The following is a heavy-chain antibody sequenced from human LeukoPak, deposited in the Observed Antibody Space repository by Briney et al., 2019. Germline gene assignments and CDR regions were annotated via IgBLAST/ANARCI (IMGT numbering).Heavy chain of an antibody. CDR1: GGSISPYY. CDR3: ARDLGTATLDY. Sequence: SETLSLTCTVSGGSISPYYWSWIRQPPGKGLEWIGYIYYSGSTNYNPSLKSRVSISVDRSKNQFSLKLSSVTAADTAVYYCARDLGTATLDYWGQGTLVPVSS. V-gene: IGHV4-59*12. D-gene: IGHD7-27*01. J-gene: IGHJ4*02. CDR2: IYYSGST.